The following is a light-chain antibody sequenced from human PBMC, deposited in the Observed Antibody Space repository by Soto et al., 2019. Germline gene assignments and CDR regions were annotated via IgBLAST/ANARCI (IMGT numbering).Light chain of an antibody. CDR3: AAWDDSLNGPVG. V-gene: IGLV1-44*01. J-gene: IGLJ2*01. Sequence: QSVLTQPPSASGTPGQRVTISCSGSSSNIGSNTVNWYQQLPGTAPKLLIYSNDQLPSVVPERFCGSKSGTSASLAVSGLQSEDQADYYCAAWDDSLNGPVGFGGGTKVTVL. CDR1: SSNIGSNT. CDR2: SND.